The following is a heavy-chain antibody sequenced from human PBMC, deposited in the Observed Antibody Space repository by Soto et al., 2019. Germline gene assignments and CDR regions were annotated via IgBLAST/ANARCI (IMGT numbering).Heavy chain of an antibody. J-gene: IGHJ1*01. V-gene: IGHV3-23*01. CDR1: GFTFNIYA. CDR3: AKCGYDCSRRLLRYFQH. CDR2: ISGSGGGT. D-gene: IGHD3-22*01. Sequence: EVQLLESGGGLVQPGGSLRLSCAASGFTFNIYAMSWVRQAPGKGLEWVSAISGSGGGTYYADSVEGRFTISRDNSNNTLYLRMSSLSAEDTAVYYCAKCGYDCSRRLLRYFQHWGQGTLVTVSS.